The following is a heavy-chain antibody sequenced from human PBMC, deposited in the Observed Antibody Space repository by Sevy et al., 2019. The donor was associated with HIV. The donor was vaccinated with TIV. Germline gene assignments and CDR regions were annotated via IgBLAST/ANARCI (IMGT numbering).Heavy chain of an antibody. J-gene: IGHJ1*01. CDR2: ISYDGINK. CDR3: ALERLSSDVAEYFQN. D-gene: IGHD3-3*01. CDR1: GFTFSSYS. V-gene: IGHV3-30-3*01. Sequence: GGSLRLSCATSGFTFSSYSMHWVRQAPGKGLEWVATISYDGINKHYADSVKGRFTNSRDNFKNSLSLQMNSLRAEDTAVYFCALERLSSDVAEYFQNWGQGTLVTVSS.